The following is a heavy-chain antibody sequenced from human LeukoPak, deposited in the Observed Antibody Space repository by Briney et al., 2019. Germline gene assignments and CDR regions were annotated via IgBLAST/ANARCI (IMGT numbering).Heavy chain of an antibody. Sequence: IYYSGSTYYNPSLKSRVTISVDTSKNQFSLKLSSVTAADTAVYYCARGLTDNYYYYGMDVWGKGTTVTVSS. CDR3: ARGLTDNYYYYGMDV. D-gene: IGHD3-9*01. J-gene: IGHJ6*04. V-gene: IGHV4-31*02. CDR2: IYYSGST.